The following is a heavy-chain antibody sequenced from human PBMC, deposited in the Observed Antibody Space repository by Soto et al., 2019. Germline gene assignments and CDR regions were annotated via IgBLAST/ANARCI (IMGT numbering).Heavy chain of an antibody. CDR1: GYTFSNYS. V-gene: IGHV1-18*01. Sequence: QVQLVQSGGEVKKPGASVKVSCKASGYTFSNYSVTWVRQAPGQGLEWMGWITAYKGNTNYAQKFQGRVTMPTAPPTGTPYREGRGLTSDDRPVYSCGGQRGELTGVGYY. D-gene: IGHD1-26*01. J-gene: IGHJ6*01. CDR2: ITAYKGNT. CDR3: GGQRGELTGVGYY.